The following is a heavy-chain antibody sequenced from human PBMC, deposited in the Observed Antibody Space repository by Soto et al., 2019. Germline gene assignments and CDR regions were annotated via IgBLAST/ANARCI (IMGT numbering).Heavy chain of an antibody. Sequence: GGSLRLSCAASGFAFSNYAMNWVRQAPGKGLEWVSAISGGAGDTYYADSVKGRFTISRDNSKNRLFLQMKSLRAEDTAIYYCAKSSRITLVRGVTDYWGQGTLVTVSS. V-gene: IGHV3-23*01. J-gene: IGHJ4*02. CDR2: ISGGAGDT. CDR1: GFAFSNYA. D-gene: IGHD3-10*01. CDR3: AKSSRITLVRGVTDY.